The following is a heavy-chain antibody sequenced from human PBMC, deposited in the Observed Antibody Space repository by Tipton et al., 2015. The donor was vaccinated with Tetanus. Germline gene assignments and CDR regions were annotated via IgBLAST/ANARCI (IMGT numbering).Heavy chain of an antibody. J-gene: IGHJ4*02. CDR1: GYTFTSYN. Sequence: QSGAEVKKPGASVKVSCKASGYTFTSYNINWVRQAPGQGLEWMGWMNPNSGDSGYAQRFQGRVSMTRNTSISTAYLEVSSLRGEDTSVYYCARLVKQWLVPEDYWGQGTLVTVS. V-gene: IGHV1-8*01. CDR3: ARLVKQWLVPEDY. CDR2: MNPNSGDS. D-gene: IGHD6-19*01.